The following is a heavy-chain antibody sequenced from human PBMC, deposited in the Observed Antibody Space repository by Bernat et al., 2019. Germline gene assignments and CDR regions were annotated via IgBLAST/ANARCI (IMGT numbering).Heavy chain of an antibody. V-gene: IGHV3-30*03. D-gene: IGHD3-3*01. J-gene: IGHJ4*02. CDR1: GFTFSSYG. CDR3: ATRDEEYYDFWSGYQHRSDY. CDR2: ISYDGSNK. Sequence: QVQLVESGGGVVQPGRSLRLSCAASGFTFSSYGMHWVRQAPGKGLEWVAVISYDGSNKYYADSVKGRFPISRDNSKNTLYLQMNSLRAEDTAVYYCATRDEEYYDFWSGYQHRSDYWGQGTLVTVSS.